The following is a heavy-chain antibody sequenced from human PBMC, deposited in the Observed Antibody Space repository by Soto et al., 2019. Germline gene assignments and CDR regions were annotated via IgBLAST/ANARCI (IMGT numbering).Heavy chain of an antibody. J-gene: IGHJ6*02. CDR2: TYYRSRWYS. CDR1: GDTVSRNSVA. V-gene: IGHV6-1*01. Sequence: SQTLSLTCAGSGDTVSRNSVAWNWVRQSPSRGLEWLGRTYYRSRWYSDYAVSVRSRIDINADTSKNQVSLQLNSVTPEDTAVYYCARSEEDSDYYYYGMDVWGQGTTVTVSS. CDR3: ARSEEDSDYYYYGMDV. D-gene: IGHD2-15*01.